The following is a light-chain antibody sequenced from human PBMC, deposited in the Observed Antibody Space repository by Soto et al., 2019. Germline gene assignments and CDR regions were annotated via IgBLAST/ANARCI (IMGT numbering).Light chain of an antibody. CDR1: QNVYTD. Sequence: EIVFTQSPATLSVSPGEGATLSCSASQNVYTDLAWYQQKPGQAPRLLIYGASTRATGIPARFSGSGSGTEFTLTISSLQSEDFAVYYCQQYNNWPRTFGQGTRLEIK. V-gene: IGKV3-15*01. CDR2: GAS. J-gene: IGKJ5*01. CDR3: QQYNNWPRT.